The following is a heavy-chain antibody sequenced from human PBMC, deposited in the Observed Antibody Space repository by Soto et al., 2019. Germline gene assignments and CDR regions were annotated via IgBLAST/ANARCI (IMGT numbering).Heavy chain of an antibody. CDR1: GGSISSYY. J-gene: IGHJ6*02. CDR3: ARDLIVVVPAAIPVRGDYYYYYGMDV. D-gene: IGHD2-2*02. CDR2: IYYSGST. V-gene: IGHV4-59*01. Sequence: SETLSLTCTDSGGSISSYYWSWIRQPPRKGLEWIGYIYYSGSTNYNPSLKSRVTISVDTSKNQFSLKLSSVTAADTAVYYCARDLIVVVPAAIPVRGDYYYYYGMDVWGQGTTVTVSS.